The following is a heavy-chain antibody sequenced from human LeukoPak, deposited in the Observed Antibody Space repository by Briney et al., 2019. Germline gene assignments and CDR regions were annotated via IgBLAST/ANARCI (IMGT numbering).Heavy chain of an antibody. CDR2: IWYDGSNK. V-gene: IGHV3-33*06. Sequence: GGSLRLSRAASGFTFSSYGMHWVRQAPGKGLEWVAVIWYDGSNKYYADSVKGRFTISRDNSKNTLYLQMNSLRAEDTAVYYCAKGGHYYDSSGYYFDYWGQGTLVTVSS. D-gene: IGHD3-22*01. J-gene: IGHJ4*02. CDR3: AKGGHYYDSSGYYFDY. CDR1: GFTFSSYG.